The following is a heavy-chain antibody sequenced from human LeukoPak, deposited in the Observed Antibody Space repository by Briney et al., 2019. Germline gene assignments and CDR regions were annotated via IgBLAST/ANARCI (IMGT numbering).Heavy chain of an antibody. D-gene: IGHD6-19*01. CDR1: GFILSSYG. J-gene: IGHJ4*02. CDR2: IWYDGIKK. V-gene: IGHV3-33*01. Sequence: GGSLRLSCAASGFILSSYGVHWVRQALGKGLEWVAVIWYDGIKKYYADSVKGRFTISRDESKNTVQLQMNSLRAEDTAEYFCAGADSFGWYNYWGRGTLVTVSS. CDR3: AGADSFGWYNY.